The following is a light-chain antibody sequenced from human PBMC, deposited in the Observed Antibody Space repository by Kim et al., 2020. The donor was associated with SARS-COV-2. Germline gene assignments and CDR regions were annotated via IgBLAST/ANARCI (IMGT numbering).Light chain of an antibody. CDR2: RTS. V-gene: IGKV1-5*03. Sequence: ASLGDRVTITCRASQSVNNWLAWYQQKPGTAPKLMIYRTSTLQTGVPLRFSGSGSGTESTLTISSLHPEDFATYYCQQSNSRPWTFGQGTKVDIK. CDR1: QSVNNW. J-gene: IGKJ1*01. CDR3: QQSNSRPWT.